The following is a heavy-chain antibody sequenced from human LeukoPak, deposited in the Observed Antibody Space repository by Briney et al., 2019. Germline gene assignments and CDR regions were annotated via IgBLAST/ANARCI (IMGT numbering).Heavy chain of an antibody. J-gene: IGHJ6*03. CDR2: IYHGGST. Sequence: SETLSLTCTVSGYSISSGYYWGWIRQPPGKGLEWIGSIYHGGSTYYNPSLKSRVTISVDTSKNQFSLKLSSVTAADTAVYYCARAPDYYYMDVWGKGTTVTVSS. CDR3: ARAPDYYYMDV. CDR1: GYSISSGYY. V-gene: IGHV4-38-2*02.